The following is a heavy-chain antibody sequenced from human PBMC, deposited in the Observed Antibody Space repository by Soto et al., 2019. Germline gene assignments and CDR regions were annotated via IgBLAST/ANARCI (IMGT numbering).Heavy chain of an antibody. CDR3: TAAGELHPPLEDYYMDV. J-gene: IGHJ6*03. CDR2: IKSKTDGGTT. CDR1: GFTFSNAW. D-gene: IGHD3-10*01. V-gene: IGHV3-15*01. Sequence: EVQLVESGGGLVKPGGSLRLSCAASGFTFSNAWMSWVRQAPGKGLEWVGRIKSKTDGGTTDYAAPVKGRFTITRDDSKNTLYLQNNSLKTEDTDAYYCTAAGELHPPLEDYYMDVWGKRTTVIVS.